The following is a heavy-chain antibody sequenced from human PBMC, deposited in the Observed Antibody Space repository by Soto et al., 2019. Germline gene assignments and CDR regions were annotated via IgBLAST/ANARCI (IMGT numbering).Heavy chain of an antibody. D-gene: IGHD3-22*01. V-gene: IGHV4-39*01. CDR1: GDSISNSRFY. CDR3: ARDFFDSSDYTTNWFDP. Sequence: PSETLSLTCSVSGDSISNSRFYWACIRQPPGEGLEWIGSIYHIGNAYYNPSLKSRVTISVDTSKNQFSLKLTSVTAADAALYYCARDFFDSSDYTTNWFDPWGQGTLVTVSS. J-gene: IGHJ5*02. CDR2: IYHIGNA.